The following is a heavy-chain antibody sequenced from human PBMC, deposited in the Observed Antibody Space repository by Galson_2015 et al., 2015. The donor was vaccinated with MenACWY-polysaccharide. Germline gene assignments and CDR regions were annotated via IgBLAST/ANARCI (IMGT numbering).Heavy chain of an antibody. J-gene: IGHJ4*02. Sequence: SLRLSCAASGFIFSSYWMSWVRQAPGRGLEWVANIKEGGSEKYYVDSVKGRFTISRDSAKNSLYLQMNSLRAEDTAVYYCARVSVRFGGTRTSVIDYWGQGTLVTVSS. CDR3: ARVSVRFGGTRTSVIDY. CDR2: IKEGGSEK. D-gene: IGHD3-16*01. CDR1: GFIFSSYW. V-gene: IGHV3-7*03.